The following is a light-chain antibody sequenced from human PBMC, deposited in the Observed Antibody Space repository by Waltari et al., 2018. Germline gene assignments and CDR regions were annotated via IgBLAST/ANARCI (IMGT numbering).Light chain of an antibody. Sequence: DIVMTQSPDSLAVSLGERATINCKSSQSILYSSSNMNYLAWYQQKPGQPPKLLIYWASTRESGVPGRFGGSGSGTDFTLTISSLQAEDVAVYYCEQYYGSPPYTFGQGTKLEIK. J-gene: IGKJ2*01. CDR3: EQYYGSPPYT. CDR2: WAS. CDR1: QSILYSSSNMNY. V-gene: IGKV4-1*01.